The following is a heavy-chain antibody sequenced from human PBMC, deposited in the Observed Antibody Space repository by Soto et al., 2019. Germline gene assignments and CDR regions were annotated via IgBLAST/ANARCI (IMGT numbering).Heavy chain of an antibody. V-gene: IGHV4-61*01. CDR2: IYHGGAT. CDR1: GGSVNSGTDY. D-gene: IGHD3-22*01. Sequence: SETLSLTCTVSGGSVNSGTDYWSWIRQPPGKGLEWIGYIYHGGATTYNASLKSRVTISVDTSKNQFFLKVNSVTAADTAVYFCARDSSGRHDYWGQGTPVTVSS. J-gene: IGHJ4*02. CDR3: ARDSSGRHDY.